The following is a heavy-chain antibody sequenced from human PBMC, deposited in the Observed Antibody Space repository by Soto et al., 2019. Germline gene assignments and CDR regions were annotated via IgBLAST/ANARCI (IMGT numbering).Heavy chain of an antibody. CDR1: GFTFSSYG. J-gene: IGHJ2*01. D-gene: IGHD4-17*01. V-gene: IGHV3-33*01. Sequence: PGGSLRLSCAASGFTFSSYGMHWVRQAPGKGLEWVAVIWYDGSNKYYADSVKGRFTISRDNSKNTLYLQMNSLRAEDTAVYYCARDGTMTTVTPGVFELWGRGTLVTVAS. CDR3: ARDGTMTTVTPGVFEL. CDR2: IWYDGSNK.